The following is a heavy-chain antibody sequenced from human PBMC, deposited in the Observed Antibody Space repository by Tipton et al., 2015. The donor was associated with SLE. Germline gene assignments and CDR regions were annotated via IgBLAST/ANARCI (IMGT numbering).Heavy chain of an antibody. CDR1: GFTFDDYA. J-gene: IGHJ6*03. CDR3: VLARGDHYYYYYMDV. CDR2: ISWNSGSI. D-gene: IGHD3-16*01. V-gene: IGHV3-9*01. Sequence: RSLRLSCAASGFTFDDYAMHWVRQAPGKGLEWVSGISWNSGSIGYADSVKGRFTISRDNAKNSLYLQMNSLRAEDTALYYCVLARGDHYYYYYMDVWGKGTTVTVSS.